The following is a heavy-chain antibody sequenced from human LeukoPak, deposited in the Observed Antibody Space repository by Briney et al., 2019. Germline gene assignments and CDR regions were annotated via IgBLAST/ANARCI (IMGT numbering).Heavy chain of an antibody. Sequence: GGSLRLSCAASGFPFTSYWMNWVRQAPGKGLEWVSYISSSGSTIYYADSVKGRFTISRDNAKNSLYLQMNSLRAEDTAVYYCARGPPSGPGYWGQGTLVTVSS. CDR3: ARGPPSGPGY. J-gene: IGHJ4*02. V-gene: IGHV3-48*04. CDR2: ISSSGSTI. D-gene: IGHD6-19*01. CDR1: GFPFTSYW.